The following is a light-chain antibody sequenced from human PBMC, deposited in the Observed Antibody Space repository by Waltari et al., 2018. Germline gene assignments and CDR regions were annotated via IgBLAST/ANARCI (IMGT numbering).Light chain of an antibody. V-gene: IGKV3-15*01. CDR1: QSVGTN. J-gene: IGKJ2*03. CDR3: QQYDKWPPFS. CDR2: AAS. Sequence: ETVMTQSPATLSVSPGDRATLSCRASQSVGTNMAWYQQKPGQAPRLLIYAASTRASDIPTRFSGSGSGTEFTFTITGLQSEDFALYFCQQYDKWPPFSFGQGTNLELK.